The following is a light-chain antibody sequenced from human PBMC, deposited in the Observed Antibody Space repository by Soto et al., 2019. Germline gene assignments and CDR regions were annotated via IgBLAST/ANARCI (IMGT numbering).Light chain of an antibody. Sequence: EIVLTQSPGTLSLFPGERATLSCRASQSISSNYLAWYQHKPGQAPRLLIHGASNRATGIPDRFSGAGSGTDGTLTISRLEPEDFAVYYCHQYGSAPAWTFGQGTKVEIK. CDR2: GAS. CDR3: HQYGSAPAWT. V-gene: IGKV3-20*01. J-gene: IGKJ1*01. CDR1: QSISSNY.